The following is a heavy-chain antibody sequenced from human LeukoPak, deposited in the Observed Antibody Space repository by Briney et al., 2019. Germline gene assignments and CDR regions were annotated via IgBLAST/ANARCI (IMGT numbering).Heavy chain of an antibody. V-gene: IGHV4-59*01. CDR3: ARGVTRDFDI. J-gene: IGHJ3*02. D-gene: IGHD4-11*01. Sequence: SETLSLTCTVSGDSTSDYYWSWIRQPPGKGLEWIGYIYYSGSTNYNPSLKSRVTISVDTSKNQFSPKLSSVTAADTAVYYCARGVTRDFDIWGQGTMVIVSS. CDR2: IYYSGST. CDR1: GDSTSDYY.